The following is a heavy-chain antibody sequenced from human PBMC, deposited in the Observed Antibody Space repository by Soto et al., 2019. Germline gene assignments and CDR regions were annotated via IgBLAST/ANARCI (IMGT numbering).Heavy chain of an antibody. Sequence: PATVTCKESGYGFASCCRCWVQQANGQGLEWMGWISAYNGNTNYAQKLQGRVTMTTDTSTSTAYMELRSLRSDDTAVYYCARDLGYSSSRLADYWVQGTLVTVSS. CDR3: ARDLGYSSSRLADY. CDR2: ISAYNGNT. CDR1: GYGFASCC. J-gene: IGHJ4*02. D-gene: IGHD6-6*01. V-gene: IGHV1-18*01.